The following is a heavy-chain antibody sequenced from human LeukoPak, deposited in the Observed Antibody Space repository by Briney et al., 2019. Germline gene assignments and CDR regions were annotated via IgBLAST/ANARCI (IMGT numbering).Heavy chain of an antibody. J-gene: IGHJ4*02. Sequence: GASVKVSCKASGGTFSSYAISWVRQAPGQGLEWMGGITPIFGTANYAQKFQGRVTITTDESTSTAYMELSSLRSEDTAVYYCATRIQLWSFDYWGQGTLVTVSS. CDR3: ATRIQLWSFDY. CDR2: ITPIFGTA. CDR1: GGTFSSYA. D-gene: IGHD5-18*01. V-gene: IGHV1-69*05.